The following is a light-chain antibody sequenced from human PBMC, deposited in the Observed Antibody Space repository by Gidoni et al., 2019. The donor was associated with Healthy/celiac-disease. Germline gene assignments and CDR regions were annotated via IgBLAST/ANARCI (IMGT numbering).Light chain of an antibody. CDR3: QSWDSRV. V-gene: IGLV3-1*01. J-gene: IGLJ2*01. CDR2: QDR. Sequence: SPGQTASITCSGDKLGDKYACWYQQKPGQSPVLVIYQDRKRPSGIPERFSGSNSGNTATLTISGTQAMDEADYYFQSWDSRVFCGGTKLTVL. CDR1: KLGDKY.